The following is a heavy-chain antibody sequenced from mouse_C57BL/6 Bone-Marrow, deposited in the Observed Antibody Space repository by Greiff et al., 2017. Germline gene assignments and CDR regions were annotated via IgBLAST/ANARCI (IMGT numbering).Heavy chain of an antibody. Sequence: QVQLQQPGAELVMPGASVKLSCKASGYTFTSYWMHWVKQRPGQGLEWIGEIDPSDSYTNYNQKFKGKSTLTVDKSSSTAYMQLSSLTSEDSAVYYGARGGNYGAWFAYWGQGTLVTVSA. CDR3: ARGGNYGAWFAY. D-gene: IGHD2-1*01. V-gene: IGHV1-69*01. CDR2: IDPSDSYT. J-gene: IGHJ3*01. CDR1: GYTFTSYW.